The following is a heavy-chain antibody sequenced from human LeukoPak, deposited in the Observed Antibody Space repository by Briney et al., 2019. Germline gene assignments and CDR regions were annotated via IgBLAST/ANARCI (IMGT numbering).Heavy chain of an antibody. CDR2: IYSDGST. J-gene: IGHJ3*02. CDR3: ARDRHRYRGINGDGDAFDI. CDR1: GFAVSSNY. D-gene: IGHD5-12*01. Sequence: PGGSLRLSCAASGFAVSSNYISWVRQAPGKGLEGVSIIYSDGSTFHADSVKGRFTMSRNNSKNTLDLQMTSLRAEDTAVYFCARDRHRYRGINGDGDAFDIWGQGTMVTVSS. V-gene: IGHV3-53*01.